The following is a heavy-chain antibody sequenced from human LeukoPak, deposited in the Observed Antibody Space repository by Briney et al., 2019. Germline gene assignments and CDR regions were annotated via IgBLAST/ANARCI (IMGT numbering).Heavy chain of an antibody. CDR3: AWYYYDSSGLDY. J-gene: IGHJ4*02. CDR1: GGTFSSYG. CDR2: ISGSGGST. V-gene: IGHV3-23*01. D-gene: IGHD3-22*01. Sequence: SCKASGGTFSSYGTSWVRQAPGKGLEWVSAISGSGGSTYYADSVKGRFTISRDNSKNTLYLQMNSLRAEDTAVYYCAWYYYDSSGLDYWGQGTLVTVSS.